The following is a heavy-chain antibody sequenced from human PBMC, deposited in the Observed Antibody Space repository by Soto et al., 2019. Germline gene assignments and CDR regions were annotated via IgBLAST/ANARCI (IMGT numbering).Heavy chain of an antibody. Sequence: PSQTLSLTCAISGDSVSTNSGAWNWIRQSPSRGLEWLGRTFYRSRWYSDYADSVKGRININSDTSKNQFSLQLSSVTPEDTAVYYCASAGSTMYRLHPHFDYWGQGTLVTVSP. CDR2: TFYRSRWYS. J-gene: IGHJ4*02. V-gene: IGHV6-1*01. CDR1: GDSVSTNSGA. D-gene: IGHD3-9*01. CDR3: ASAGSTMYRLHPHFDY.